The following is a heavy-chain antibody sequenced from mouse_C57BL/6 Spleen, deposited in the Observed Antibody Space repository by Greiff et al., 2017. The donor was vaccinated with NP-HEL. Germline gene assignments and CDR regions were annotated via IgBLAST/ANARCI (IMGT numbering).Heavy chain of an antibody. D-gene: IGHD1-1*01. Sequence: EVQLQQSGPELVKPGASVKISCKASGYTFTDYYMNWVKQSHGKSLEWIGDINPNNGGTSYNQKFKGKATLTVDKSSSTAYMELRSLTSEDSAVYYCARRTLYYGSSYGYWGQGTTLTVSS. CDR3: ARRTLYYGSSYGY. J-gene: IGHJ2*01. V-gene: IGHV1-26*01. CDR2: INPNNGGT. CDR1: GYTFTDYY.